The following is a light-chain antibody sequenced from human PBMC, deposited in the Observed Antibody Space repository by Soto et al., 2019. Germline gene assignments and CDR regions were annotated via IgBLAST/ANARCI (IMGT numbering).Light chain of an antibody. Sequence: EIVMTQSPATLSVSPGEGATLSCRASQSVYGNLAWYQQKPGRSPRLLIYGASTRATGIPARFSGSGSGTEFTLTISSLQSEDLAVYYCQQYNRWPLTFGGGTKVEIK. J-gene: IGKJ4*01. V-gene: IGKV3-15*01. CDR2: GAS. CDR1: QSVYGN. CDR3: QQYNRWPLT.